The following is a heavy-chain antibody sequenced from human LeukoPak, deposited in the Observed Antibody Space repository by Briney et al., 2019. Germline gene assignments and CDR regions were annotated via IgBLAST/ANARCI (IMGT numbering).Heavy chain of an antibody. CDR2: IRGSGGGT. CDR3: ARDRAQWLVRGYFDY. D-gene: IGHD6-19*01. J-gene: IGHJ4*02. V-gene: IGHV3-23*01. Sequence: GGSLRLSCAASGFTFSSYAMSWVRQAPGKGLEWVSTIRGSGGGTYYADSVKGRFTISRDNAKNSLYLQMNSLRAEDTAVYYCARDRAQWLVRGYFDYWGQGTLVTVSS. CDR1: GFTFSSYA.